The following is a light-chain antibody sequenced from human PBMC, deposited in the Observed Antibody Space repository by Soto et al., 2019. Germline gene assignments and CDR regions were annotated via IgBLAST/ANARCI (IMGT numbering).Light chain of an antibody. CDR2: EVT. J-gene: IGLJ2*01. V-gene: IGLV2-8*01. CDR3: SSYAGSNNVI. Sequence: QSALTQPPSASGSPGQSVAISCTGTSSDVGGNNYVSWYQQHPGKAPKLMVYEVTKRPAGVPDRFSGSKSGNPASLTVSGLPAEDEAEYYCSSYAGSNNVIFGGVTKLTVL. CDR1: SSDVGGNNY.